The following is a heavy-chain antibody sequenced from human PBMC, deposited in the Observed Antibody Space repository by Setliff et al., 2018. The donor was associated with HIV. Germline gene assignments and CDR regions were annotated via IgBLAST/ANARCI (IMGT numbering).Heavy chain of an antibody. Sequence: KASETLSLTCTVSGGSIRSHYWSWIRQPPGKGLEWIGNIYYSGSTNYNPSLKSRVTISVDTSKNQFSLRPNSVTAADTAAYYCARVPRQLLKGAAAYFDYWGQGTLVTVSS. J-gene: IGHJ4*02. D-gene: IGHD5-18*01. CDR1: GGSIRSHY. CDR2: IYYSGST. V-gene: IGHV4-59*11. CDR3: ARVPRQLLKGAAAYFDY.